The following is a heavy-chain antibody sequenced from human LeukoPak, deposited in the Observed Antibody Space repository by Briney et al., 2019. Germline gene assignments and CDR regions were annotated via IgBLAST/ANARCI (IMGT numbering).Heavy chain of an antibody. Sequence: SETLSLTCTVSGGSINSSSYYWGWIRQPPGKGLEWIGSIFYSGNTYDNPSLKSRVTISVDTSKDQFSLKLSSVTAADTAIYYCARIYYDFEFDFWGQGTLVTVSS. CDR3: ARIYYDFEFDF. D-gene: IGHD3-3*01. CDR1: GGSINSSSYY. V-gene: IGHV4-39*07. CDR2: IFYSGNT. J-gene: IGHJ4*02.